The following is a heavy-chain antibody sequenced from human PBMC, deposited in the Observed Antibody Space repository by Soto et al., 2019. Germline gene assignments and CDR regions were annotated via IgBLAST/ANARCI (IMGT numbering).Heavy chain of an antibody. J-gene: IGHJ4*02. CDR3: ARSPGWPLRSPVSYFDY. Sequence: ASVKVSCKASGYTFTAYYMHWVRQAPGQGLEWMGWINPNSGGTHYAQKFLGWVTMTRDESTSTAYMELSSLRSDDTAVYYCARSPGWPLRSPVSYFDYWGQGTLVTVSS. CDR2: INPNSGGT. V-gene: IGHV1-2*04. D-gene: IGHD4-17*01. CDR1: GYTFTAYY.